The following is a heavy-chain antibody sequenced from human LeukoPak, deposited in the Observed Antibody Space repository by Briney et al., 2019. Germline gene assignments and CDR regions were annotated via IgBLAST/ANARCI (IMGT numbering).Heavy chain of an antibody. Sequence: GGSLRLSCAASGFTFSSYSMSWVRQAPGKGLDWVSGLSGSGDNTYYADSVKGRFTISRDNSKNTLYLQMNSLRAEDTAVYYCVKYSAGGGYFDYWGQGTLVTVSS. CDR1: GFTFSSYS. CDR2: LSGSGDNT. CDR3: VKYSAGGGYFDY. V-gene: IGHV3-23*01. D-gene: IGHD2-15*01. J-gene: IGHJ4*02.